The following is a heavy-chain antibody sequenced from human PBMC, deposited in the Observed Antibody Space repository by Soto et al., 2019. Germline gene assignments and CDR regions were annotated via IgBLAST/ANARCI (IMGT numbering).Heavy chain of an antibody. CDR1: GGTFSSYA. CDR2: IIPIFGTA. Sequence: QVQLVQSGAEVKKPGSSVKVSCKASGGTFSSYAISWVRQAPGQGREWMGGIIPIFGTANYAQKFQGRVTITADESTSTAYMELSSLRSEDTAVYYCARDDQWLVPTNYYYYYGMDVWGQGTTVTVSS. J-gene: IGHJ6*02. CDR3: ARDDQWLVPTNYYYYYGMDV. D-gene: IGHD6-19*01. V-gene: IGHV1-69*01.